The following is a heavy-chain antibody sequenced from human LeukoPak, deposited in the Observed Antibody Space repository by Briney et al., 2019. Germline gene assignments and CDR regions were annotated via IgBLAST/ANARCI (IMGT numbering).Heavy chain of an antibody. CDR1: GGTFSSYA. D-gene: IGHD3-10*01. Sequence: PVKVSCKASGGTFSSYAISWVRQAPGQGLEWMGGIIPIFGTANYAQKFQGRVTITADESTSTAYMELSSLRSEDTAVYYCARKRSYGSDDAFDIWGQGTMVTVSS. CDR3: ARKRSYGSDDAFDI. CDR2: IIPIFGTA. J-gene: IGHJ3*02. V-gene: IGHV1-69*13.